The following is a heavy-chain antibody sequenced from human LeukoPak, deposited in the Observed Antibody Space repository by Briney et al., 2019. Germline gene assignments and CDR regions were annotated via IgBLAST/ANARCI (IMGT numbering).Heavy chain of an antibody. D-gene: IGHD2-15*01. J-gene: IGHJ4*02. CDR1: GYTFTSNG. Sequence: ASVKVSCKASGYTFTSNGISWVRQAPGQALEWMGWISAHNGNTNYAQKLQGRVTMTTDTSTSKAYMELRSLRSDDTVVYYCARDPCSGGSCYLQIDDWGQGTLVTVSS. V-gene: IGHV1-18*01. CDR3: ARDPCSGGSCYLQIDD. CDR2: ISAHNGNT.